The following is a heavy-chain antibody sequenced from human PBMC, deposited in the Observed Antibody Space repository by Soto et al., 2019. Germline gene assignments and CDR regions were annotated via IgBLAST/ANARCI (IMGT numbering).Heavy chain of an antibody. J-gene: IGHJ3*02. CDR1: GFTFSSYA. Sequence: EVQLLESGGGLVQPGGSLRLSCAASGFTFSSYAMSWVRQAPGKGLEWVSAISGSGGSTYYADSVKGRFTISRDNSKNTLYLQMNSLRAEDTAVYYCAKHQMVRGVIITSQDAFDIWGQGTMDTVSS. D-gene: IGHD3-10*01. CDR3: AKHQMVRGVIITSQDAFDI. CDR2: ISGSGGST. V-gene: IGHV3-23*01.